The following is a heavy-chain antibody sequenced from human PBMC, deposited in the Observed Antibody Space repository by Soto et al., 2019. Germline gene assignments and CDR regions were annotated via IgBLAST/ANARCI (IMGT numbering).Heavy chain of an antibody. Sequence: TPSPTCTVSGVASTRSSFYSGWIPQPPGKGLEWIGSIYYSGSTYYNPSLKSRVTISVDTSKNQFSLKLSSVTAADTAVYDCARTGYSSSWLDNWGQETLVTLSS. V-gene: IGHV4-39*01. CDR2: IYYSGST. CDR1: GVASTRSSFY. D-gene: IGHD6-13*01. J-gene: IGHJ4*02. CDR3: ARTGYSSSWLDN.